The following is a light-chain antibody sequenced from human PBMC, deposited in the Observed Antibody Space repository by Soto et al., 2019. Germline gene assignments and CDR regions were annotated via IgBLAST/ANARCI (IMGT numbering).Light chain of an antibody. V-gene: IGKV3-11*01. Sequence: EIVLTQSPATLSLSPGERATLSCRASQSVSSYLAWYQQKPGQAPRRLIYDASNRATGIPARFSGSGSGTDFTLTISSLEPEDFAVYYCQQRSNWPLSFGGGTHVEIK. CDR1: QSVSSY. CDR3: QQRSNWPLS. CDR2: DAS. J-gene: IGKJ4*01.